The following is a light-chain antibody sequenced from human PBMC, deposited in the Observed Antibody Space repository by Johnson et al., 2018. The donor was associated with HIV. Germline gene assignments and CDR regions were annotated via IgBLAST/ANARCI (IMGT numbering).Light chain of an antibody. J-gene: IGLJ1*01. CDR2: DNN. Sequence: VLTQPPSVSAAPGQKVTISCSGSNSNIVSNYVSWYQLLPGTAPKLLIYDNNKRPSGIPDRFSGSKSGTSATLGITGLQTGDEADYYCGTWDSSLLAYNYVFGSGTKVTVL. V-gene: IGLV1-51*01. CDR1: NSNIVSNY. CDR3: GTWDSSLLAYNYV.